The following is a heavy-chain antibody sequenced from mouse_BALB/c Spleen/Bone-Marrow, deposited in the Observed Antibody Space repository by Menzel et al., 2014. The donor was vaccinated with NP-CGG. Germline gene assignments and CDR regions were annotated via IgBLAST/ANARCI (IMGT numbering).Heavy chain of an antibody. J-gene: IGHJ3*01. D-gene: IGHD2-4*01. CDR1: GPSLTDYG. CDR2: LWGGGTT. CDR3: ARHWDYDYGFAY. Sequence: VHLVESGPGLVAPSQSLSITCTVSGPSLTDYGVSWIRQPPGKGLEWLGVLWGGGTTYYNSTLKSRLSISRDNSKGQVFLKMNSLQTDDTAIYYCARHWDYDYGFAYWGQGTLVTVSA. V-gene: IGHV2-6-5*01.